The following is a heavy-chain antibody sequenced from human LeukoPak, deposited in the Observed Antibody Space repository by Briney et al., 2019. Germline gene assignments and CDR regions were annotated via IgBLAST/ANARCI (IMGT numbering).Heavy chain of an antibody. V-gene: IGHV4-61*02. CDR3: ARLSHWFDP. Sequence: PSETLSLTCTVSGGSISSGSYDWSWIRKPGGKGLEWIERIYTSVSTNYNPSLKSRVTISVDASKNQFSLKLSSVTAADTAVYYCARLSHWFDPWGQGTLVTVSS. J-gene: IGHJ5*02. CDR2: IYTSVST. D-gene: IGHD3-16*02. CDR1: GGSISSGSYD.